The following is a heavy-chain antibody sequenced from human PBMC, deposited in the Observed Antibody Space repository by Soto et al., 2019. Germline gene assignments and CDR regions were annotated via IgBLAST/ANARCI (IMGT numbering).Heavy chain of an antibody. V-gene: IGHV1-18*01. D-gene: IGHD6-19*01. Sequence: GASVKVSCKASGYTFTSYGISWVRQAPGQGLEWMGWISAYNGNTNYAQKLQGRVTMTTDTSTSTAYMELRSLRSDDTAVYYCARTLIAVAAPGPFDIWGQGTMVTVSS. J-gene: IGHJ3*02. CDR2: ISAYNGNT. CDR1: GYTFTSYG. CDR3: ARTLIAVAAPGPFDI.